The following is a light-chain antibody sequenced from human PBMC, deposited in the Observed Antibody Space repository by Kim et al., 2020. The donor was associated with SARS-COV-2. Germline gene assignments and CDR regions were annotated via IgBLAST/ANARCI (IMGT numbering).Light chain of an antibody. CDR1: SSDVGVYNF. J-gene: IGLJ2*01. CDR3: CSYSASSVI. V-gene: IGLV2-11*01. Sequence: PGQSVAISCTGISSDVGVYNFVSWYQHHPGKAPKLMIYDVNKRPSGVPDRFSGSKSGNTASLTISGLQAEDEADYYCCSYSASSVIFGGGTQLTVL. CDR2: DVN.